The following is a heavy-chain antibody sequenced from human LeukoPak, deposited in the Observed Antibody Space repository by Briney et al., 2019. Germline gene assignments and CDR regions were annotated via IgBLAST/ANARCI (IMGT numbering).Heavy chain of an antibody. CDR2: IHTSGST. Sequence: PSETLSRTCTVSGGSISNYYWSWIRQPAGKGLEWIGRIHTSGSTNSNPSLKSRVIMSVDTSKNQFSLKLSSVTAADTAVYYCARWSGDYSFDYWGQGTLVTVSS. CDR1: GGSISNYY. J-gene: IGHJ4*02. D-gene: IGHD3-3*01. CDR3: ARWSGDYSFDY. V-gene: IGHV4-4*07.